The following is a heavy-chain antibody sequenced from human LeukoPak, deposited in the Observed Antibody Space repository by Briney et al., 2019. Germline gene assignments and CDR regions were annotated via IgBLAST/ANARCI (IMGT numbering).Heavy chain of an antibody. CDR1: GGSISSYY. J-gene: IGHJ1*01. D-gene: IGHD2-2*01. V-gene: IGHV4-59*01. CDR3: ARGYCSSTSCYDPYFQH. Sequence: SETLSLTCTVSGGSISSYYWSWIRQPPGKGLEWIGYIYYSGSTNYNPSLKSRVTISVDTSKNQFSLKLSSVTAADTAVYYCARGYCSSTSCYDPYFQHWGQGTLVTVSS. CDR2: IYYSGST.